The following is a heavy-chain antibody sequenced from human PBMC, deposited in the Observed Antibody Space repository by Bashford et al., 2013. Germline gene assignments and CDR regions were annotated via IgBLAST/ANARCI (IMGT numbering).Heavy chain of an antibody. Sequence: GSLRLSCAASGFTFSDYFMSWIRQAPGKGLEWVSHIRGTSTTIYYGDSVKGRFTISRDNAKNSLFLQMNSLTAEDTAVYYCARVRWANSGLGRREMAFDLWGQGTMVTVSS. CDR1: GFTFSDYF. CDR3: ARVRWANSGLGRREMAFDL. D-gene: IGHD5-12*01. V-gene: IGHV3-11*01. J-gene: IGHJ3*01. CDR2: IRGTSTTI.